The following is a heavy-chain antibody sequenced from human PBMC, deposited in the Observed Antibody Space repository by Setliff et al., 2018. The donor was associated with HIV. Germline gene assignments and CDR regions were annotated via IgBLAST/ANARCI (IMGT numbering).Heavy chain of an antibody. Sequence: SETLSLTCTVSGGSISSSSYYWGWIRQPPGKGLEWIGSIYYSGSTYYNPSLESRVAISVDTSKNHFSLRLSSVTAADTAVYYCARRAVAGTSFDYWGQGTLVTVSS. CDR2: IYYSGST. D-gene: IGHD6-19*01. CDR3: ARRAVAGTSFDY. V-gene: IGHV4-39*02. CDR1: GGSISSSSYY. J-gene: IGHJ4*02.